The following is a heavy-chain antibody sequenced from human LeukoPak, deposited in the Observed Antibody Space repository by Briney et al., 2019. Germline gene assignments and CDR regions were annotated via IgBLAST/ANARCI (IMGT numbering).Heavy chain of an antibody. V-gene: IGHV1-69*06. D-gene: IGHD3-22*01. J-gene: IGHJ5*02. Sequence: ASVKVSCKASGGTFSSYAISWVRQAPGQGLEWMGGIIPIFGTANYAQKFQGRVTITADKSTSTAYMELSSLRSEDTAVYYCARDGDYYDSSRGNWFDPWGQGTLVTVSS. CDR1: GGTFSSYA. CDR2: IIPIFGTA. CDR3: ARDGDYYDSSRGNWFDP.